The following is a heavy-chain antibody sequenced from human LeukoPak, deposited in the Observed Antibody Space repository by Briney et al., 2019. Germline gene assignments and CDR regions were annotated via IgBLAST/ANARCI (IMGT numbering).Heavy chain of an antibody. V-gene: IGHV4-39*01. CDR2: IYYFGSS. J-gene: IGHJ4*02. CDR3: ASQTSRWYSFDS. Sequence: TSETLSLTCTVSGGSVSSSSFYWGWIRQPPGKGLEWIGSIYYFGSSYYNPSLKRRVTISLDTSKNQFSLRLSSVTAADTAVYYCASQTSRWYSFDSWGQGALVTVSS. CDR1: GGSVSSSSFY. D-gene: IGHD6-13*01.